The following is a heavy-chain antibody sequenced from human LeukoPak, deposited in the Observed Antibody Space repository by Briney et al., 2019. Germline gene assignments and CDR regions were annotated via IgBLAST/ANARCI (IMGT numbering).Heavy chain of an antibody. Sequence: SETLSLTCTVSGGSISSHYWSWIRQPPGKGLEWIGYIYYSGSTNYNPSLKSRVTISVDTSKNQFSLKLSSVTAADTAVYYCARGLYYYGSGNWFDPWGQGTLVTVSS. CDR2: IYYSGST. D-gene: IGHD3-10*01. CDR3: ARGLYYYGSGNWFDP. J-gene: IGHJ5*02. CDR1: GGSISSHY. V-gene: IGHV4-59*11.